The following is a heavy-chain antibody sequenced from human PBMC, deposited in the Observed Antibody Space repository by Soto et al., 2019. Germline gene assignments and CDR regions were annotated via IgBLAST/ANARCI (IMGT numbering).Heavy chain of an antibody. D-gene: IGHD2-2*02. V-gene: IGHV1-69*01. CDR1: GGTFSSYA. CDR2: IIPIFDTA. CDR3: ARRGYCSSTSCYKVYGMDD. Sequence: QVQLVQSGAEVKKPGSSVKVSCKASGGTFSSYAISWVRQAPGQGLEWMGGIIPIFDTANYAQKFQGRVTITADESTTTAYMELSSLRSEDTAVYYCARRGYCSSTSCYKVYGMDDWGQGTTVTVSS. J-gene: IGHJ6*02.